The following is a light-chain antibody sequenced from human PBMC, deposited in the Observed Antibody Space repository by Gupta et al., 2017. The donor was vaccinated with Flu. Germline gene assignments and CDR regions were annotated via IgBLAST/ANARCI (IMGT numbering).Light chain of an antibody. V-gene: IGLV3-25*03. CDR2: KDN. J-gene: IGLJ3*02. CDR3: QSADSNASYWV. CDR1: ALPNQY. Sequence: GQTARITCSGDALPNQYAYWYQLRPGQDTVLVIYKDNERPSGIPDRFSGSSSGTTVTLTISGVQAEDEADYDCQSADSNASYWVFGGGTKLTVI.